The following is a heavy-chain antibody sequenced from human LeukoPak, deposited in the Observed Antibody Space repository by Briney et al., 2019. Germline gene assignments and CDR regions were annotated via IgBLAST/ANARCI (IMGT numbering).Heavy chain of an antibody. V-gene: IGHV3-23*01. CDR2: ISGSGGST. D-gene: IGHD3-3*01. Sequence: GGSLRLSCAASGFAFTNYVMNWVRQAPGKGLEWVSGISGSGGSTYYAASVRGRFTISRDRSKNTVFLQMSSLRAEDTAAYYCAKGLNSDFWSGYSHYMDVWGKGTTAIVSS. J-gene: IGHJ6*03. CDR1: GFAFTNYV. CDR3: AKGLNSDFWSGYSHYMDV.